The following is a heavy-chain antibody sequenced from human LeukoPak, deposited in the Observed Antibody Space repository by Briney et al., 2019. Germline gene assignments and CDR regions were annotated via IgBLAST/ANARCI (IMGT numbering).Heavy chain of an antibody. CDR2: IYYSGST. CDR3: ARDAAIGQWLRSGAFDI. Sequence: NPSETLSLTCTISGDSISSYFWSWFRQPPGKGLEWIGYIYYSGSTNYNPSLKSRVTISVDTSKNQFSLKLSSVTAADTAVYYCARDAAIGQWLRSGAFDIWGQGTMVTASS. J-gene: IGHJ3*02. V-gene: IGHV4-59*08. CDR1: GDSISSYF. D-gene: IGHD3-22*01.